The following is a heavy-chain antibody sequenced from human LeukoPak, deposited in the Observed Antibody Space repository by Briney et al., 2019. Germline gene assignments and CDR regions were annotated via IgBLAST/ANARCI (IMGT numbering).Heavy chain of an antibody. D-gene: IGHD3-3*01. CDR3: ARDPYSYDTSGPKPFDY. Sequence: GGSLRLSCAASGFTFSYYSMNWVRQAPGKGLEWVSYISRSSSAIYYADSVKGRFTISRDNAKNSLFLQMNSLRDEDTAVYYCARDPYSYDTSGPKPFDYWGQGPWSPSPQ. CDR2: ISRSSSAI. CDR1: GFTFSYYS. V-gene: IGHV3-48*02. J-gene: IGHJ4*02.